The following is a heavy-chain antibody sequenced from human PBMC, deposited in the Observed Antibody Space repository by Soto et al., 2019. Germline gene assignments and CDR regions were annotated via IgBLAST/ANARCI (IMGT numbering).Heavy chain of an antibody. CDR3: ARDRGYSYGGYFDY. CDR2: INPNSGGT. J-gene: IGHJ4*02. CDR1: GYTFTGYY. Sequence: ASVKVSCKASGYTFTGYYMHWVRQAPGQGLEWMGWINPNSGGTNYAQKFQGRVTMTRDTSISTAYMELSRLRSDDTAVYYCARDRGYSYGGYFDYWGRGTLVTVSS. D-gene: IGHD5-18*01. V-gene: IGHV1-2*02.